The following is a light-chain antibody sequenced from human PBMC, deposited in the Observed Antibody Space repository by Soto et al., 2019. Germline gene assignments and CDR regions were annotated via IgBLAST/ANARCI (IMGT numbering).Light chain of an antibody. CDR2: GAS. CDR1: ENVRTK. J-gene: IGKJ5*01. CDR3: QQNNRWPHIT. V-gene: IGKV3-15*01. Sequence: EIVLTQAAGTRSLVPGKAAEERRVASENVRTKVGWYQQKPGQAPRLLIYGASTRATGIPDRFSGSGSVTQLTLTICRLQSEESAVYFCQQNNRWPHITFGQGTRLEI.